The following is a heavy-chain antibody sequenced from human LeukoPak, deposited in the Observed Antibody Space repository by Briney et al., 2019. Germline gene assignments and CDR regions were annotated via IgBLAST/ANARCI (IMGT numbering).Heavy chain of an antibody. J-gene: IGHJ4*02. CDR3: AGGTGELSE. CDR2: IYTSAST. Sequence: SQTLSLTRAVSGASISSYFWGWIRPPAGKGLEWIGRIYTSASTPSNPSLESRVTIPADKSKNQGSLKLSSVTAADTAVYYCAGGTGELSEWGQGALVTVSS. D-gene: IGHD1-7*01. V-gene: IGHV4-59*10. CDR1: GASISSYF.